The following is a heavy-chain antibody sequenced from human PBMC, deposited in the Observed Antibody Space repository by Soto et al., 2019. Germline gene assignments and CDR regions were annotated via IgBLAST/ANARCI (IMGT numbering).Heavy chain of an antibody. Sequence: QVQLVQSGAEEKKPGASVKVSCKASGYTFTSYAIHWVRQAPGQRLEWMGWINAGNGNTKYSQKFQGRVTSTRETSESTAYMDLSGLRSEDTAVYFCAGIRIQLAPSGRDGWGQGTTVNVSS. CDR3: AGIRIQLAPSGRDG. CDR2: INAGNGNT. CDR1: GYTFTSYA. V-gene: IGHV1-3*05. J-gene: IGHJ6*01. D-gene: IGHD1-1*01.